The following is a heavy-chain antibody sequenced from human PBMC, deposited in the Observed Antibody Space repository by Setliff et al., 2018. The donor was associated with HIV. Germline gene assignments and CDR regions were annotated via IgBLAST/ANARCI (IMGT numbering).Heavy chain of an antibody. Sequence: SETLSLTCTVSGGSISSGSYYWSWIRPPAGQGLEWIGHIHTSGSTKYNPSHKSRVTIPADTSKNQFSLNLRSVTAAEAAVYYCARVGYHGSGRYSFDYWGQGTLVTVSS. CDR3: ARVGYHGSGRYSFDY. V-gene: IGHV4-61*09. CDR1: GGSISSGSYY. J-gene: IGHJ4*02. D-gene: IGHD3-10*01. CDR2: IHTSGST.